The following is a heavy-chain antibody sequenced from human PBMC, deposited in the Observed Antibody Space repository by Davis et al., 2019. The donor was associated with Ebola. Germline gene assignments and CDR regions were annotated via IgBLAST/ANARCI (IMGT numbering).Heavy chain of an antibody. CDR3: ARETVNYGDYHDYYYGMDV. J-gene: IGHJ6*02. Sequence: GESLKISCAASGFTFSSYSMNWVRQAPGKGLEWVSSISSSSSYIYYADSVKGRFTISRDNAKNSLYLQMNSLRAEDTAVYYCARETVNYGDYHDYYYGMDVWGQGTTVTVSS. CDR2: ISSSSSYI. CDR1: GFTFSSYS. V-gene: IGHV3-21*04. D-gene: IGHD4-17*01.